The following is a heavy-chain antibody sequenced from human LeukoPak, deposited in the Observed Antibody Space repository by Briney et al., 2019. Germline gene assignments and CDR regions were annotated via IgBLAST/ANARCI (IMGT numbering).Heavy chain of an antibody. V-gene: IGHV4-4*02. CDR3: ARVSGSDRDYGGNSKLYFDY. J-gene: IGHJ4*02. CDR2: VYYSGTT. D-gene: IGHD4-23*01. Sequence: SGTLSLTCAVSGGSISSSNWWSWVRQPPGKGLEWIGYVYYSGTTNYNPSLKSRVTISVDTSKNQFSLKLSSVTAADTAVYYCARVSGSDRDYGGNSKLYFDYWGQGTLVTVSS. CDR1: GGSISSSNW.